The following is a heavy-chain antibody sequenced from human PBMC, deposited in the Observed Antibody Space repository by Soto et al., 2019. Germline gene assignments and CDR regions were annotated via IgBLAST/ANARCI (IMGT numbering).Heavy chain of an antibody. J-gene: IGHJ5*02. D-gene: IGHD2-2*01. CDR3: MREYCSSTSCLNWLVP. CDR1: GFTFSSYS. Sequence: GGSLRLSCAASGFTFSSYSMNWVRQAPGKGLEWVSYISSSSSTIYYADSVKGRFTISRDNAKNSLYLQMNSLRAEDTAVYYCMREYCSSTSCLNWLVPGGKGTLLTVP. CDR2: ISSSSSTI. V-gene: IGHV3-48*01.